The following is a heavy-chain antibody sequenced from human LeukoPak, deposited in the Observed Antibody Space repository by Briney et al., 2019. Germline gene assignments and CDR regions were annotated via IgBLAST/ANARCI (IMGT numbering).Heavy chain of an antibody. Sequence: GGSLRLSCAASGFTFSSYGMHWVRQAPGKGLEWVAFIRYDGSNKYYADSVKGRFTISRDNSKNTLYLQMNSLRAEDTAVYYCAKGIGCTSCYTRIPYYMDVWGKGTTVTVSS. J-gene: IGHJ6*03. CDR3: AKGIGCTSCYTRIPYYMDV. V-gene: IGHV3-30*02. CDR2: IRYDGSNK. D-gene: IGHD2-2*02. CDR1: GFTFSSYG.